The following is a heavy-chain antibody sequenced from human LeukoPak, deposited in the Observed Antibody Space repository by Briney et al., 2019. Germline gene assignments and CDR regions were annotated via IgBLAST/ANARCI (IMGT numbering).Heavy chain of an antibody. V-gene: IGHV1-69*01. J-gene: IGHJ4*02. CDR2: IIPIFGTA. D-gene: IGHD3-10*01. CDR3: AGLLWFGELYHFDY. Sequence: AASVKVSCKASGGTFSSYAISWVRQAPGQGPEWMGGIIPIFGTANYAQKFQGRVTITADESTSTAYMELSSLRSEDKAVYYCAGLLWFGELYHFDYWGQGTLVTVSS. CDR1: GGTFSSYA.